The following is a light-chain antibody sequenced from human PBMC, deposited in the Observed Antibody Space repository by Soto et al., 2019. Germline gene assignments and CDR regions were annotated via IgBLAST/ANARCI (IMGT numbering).Light chain of an antibody. J-gene: IGKJ1*01. Sequence: DIQMAQSPSDMSASVGDRVTITCRASQDISNFLVWFQQRPGKVPKRLMYSANRLESGVPSRFSSSGSGTEFTLTISSLQPDDFATYYCQHYNSYSEAFGQGTKVDIK. CDR2: SAN. V-gene: IGKV1-17*03. CDR1: QDISNF. CDR3: QHYNSYSEA.